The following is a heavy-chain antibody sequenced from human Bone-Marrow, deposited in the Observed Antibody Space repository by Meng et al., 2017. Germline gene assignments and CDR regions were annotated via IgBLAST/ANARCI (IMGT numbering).Heavy chain of an antibody. V-gene: IGHV4-4*02. D-gene: IGHD3-22*01. Sequence: QVEPQESGQGLVKPSWTLSLTCAAPGDSISRSNWWSWVSQPPGKGLEWIGEIYHSGNTNYNASLKSRVTLSIDKSKNQFSLKLRSVTAADTAVYYCANYYDSQVGWFDPWGQGTLVTVSS. CDR1: GDSISRSNW. CDR2: IYHSGNT. J-gene: IGHJ5*02. CDR3: ANYYDSQVGWFDP.